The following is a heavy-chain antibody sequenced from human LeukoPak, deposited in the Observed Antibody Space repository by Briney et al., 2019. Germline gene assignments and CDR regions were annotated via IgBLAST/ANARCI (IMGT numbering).Heavy chain of an antibody. J-gene: IGHJ4*02. Sequence: GRSLRLSCAASGFTFSSYGMHWVRQAPGKGLEWVAVISYDGSNKYYADSVKGRFTISRDNSKNTLHLQMNSLRAEDTAVYYCAKDPEGSSGWLDWGQGTLVTVSS. CDR3: AKDPEGSSGWLD. CDR1: GFTFSSYG. CDR2: ISYDGSNK. V-gene: IGHV3-30*18. D-gene: IGHD6-19*01.